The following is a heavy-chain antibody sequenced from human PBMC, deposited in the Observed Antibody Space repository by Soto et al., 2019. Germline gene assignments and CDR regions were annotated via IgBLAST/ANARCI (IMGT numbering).Heavy chain of an antibody. V-gene: IGHV3-72*01. CDR1: GFTFSDHY. CDR2: ARSKAQSYTT. CDR3: ARMYYYSSGTIRYFDL. J-gene: IGHJ2*01. D-gene: IGHD3-10*01. Sequence: QPGGSLRLSCAASGFTFSDHYMDWVRQAPGKGLEWVGRARSKAQSYTTEHAASVKGRFTISRDDSENSVYLQMNSLRTEDTAVYYCARMYYYSSGTIRYFDLWGRGTLVTVSS.